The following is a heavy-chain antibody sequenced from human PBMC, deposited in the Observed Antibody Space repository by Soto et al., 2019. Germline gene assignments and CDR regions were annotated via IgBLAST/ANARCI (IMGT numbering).Heavy chain of an antibody. CDR2: TTSDGARI. Sequence: ESGGGVVQPGRSLRLSCAASGFAFSTYGMHWVRQAPGKGLEWVAVTTSDGARINYADPVKGRFTISRDNSRTTLYLQMNSLRIDDTAVYYCARKNPGREWELPDYWGQGTLVTVSS. V-gene: IGHV3-30*03. CDR1: GFAFSTYG. CDR3: ARKNPGREWELPDY. D-gene: IGHD1-26*01. J-gene: IGHJ4*02.